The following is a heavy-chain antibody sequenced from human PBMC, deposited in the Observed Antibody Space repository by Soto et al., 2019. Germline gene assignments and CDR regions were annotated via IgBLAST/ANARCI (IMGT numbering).Heavy chain of an antibody. CDR1: GVPFSSYA. D-gene: IGHD2-15*01. CDR2: ISPIFGRA. J-gene: IGHJ4*02. Sequence: SVEVFCKAFGVPFSSYAITWVRQAPGQGLEWMGGISPIFGRANYAQQFQGRVTITADESTSTAYMELSSLRSEDTAVYYCARDRAKYCSGGSXYVDWDHWGQGTLVTVSS. CDR3: ARDRAKYCSGGSXYVDWDH. V-gene: IGHV1-69*13.